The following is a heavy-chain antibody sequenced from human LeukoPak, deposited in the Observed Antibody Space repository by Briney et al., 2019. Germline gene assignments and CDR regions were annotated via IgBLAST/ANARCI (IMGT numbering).Heavy chain of an antibody. J-gene: IGHJ4*02. CDR2: IYHSGST. Sequence: SETLSLTCAVSGGSISSSNWWSWVRQPPGKGLEWIGEIYHSGSTNYNPSLKSRVTISVDTSKNQFSLKLSSVTAADTAVYYCARGYSGYDWVDYWGQGTLVTVSS. CDR1: GGSISSSNW. CDR3: ARGYSGYDWVDY. D-gene: IGHD5-12*01. V-gene: IGHV4-4*02.